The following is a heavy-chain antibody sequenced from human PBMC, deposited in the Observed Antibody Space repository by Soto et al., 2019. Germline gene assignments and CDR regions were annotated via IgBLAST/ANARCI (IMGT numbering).Heavy chain of an antibody. V-gene: IGHV4-30-4*01. D-gene: IGHD3-16*01. Sequence: SETLSLTCTVSGGSISSGDYYWSWIRHPPGKGLEWIGYIYYSGSTYYNPSLKSRVTISVDTSKNQFSLKLSSVTAADTAVYYCARDRLGGYNANLYYYYGMDVWGQGTTVTVSS. CDR2: IYYSGST. J-gene: IGHJ6*02. CDR1: GGSISSGDYY. CDR3: ARDRLGGYNANLYYYYGMDV.